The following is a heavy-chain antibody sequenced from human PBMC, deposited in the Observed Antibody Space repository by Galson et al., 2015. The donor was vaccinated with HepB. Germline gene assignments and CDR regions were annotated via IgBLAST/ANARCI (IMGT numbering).Heavy chain of an antibody. J-gene: IGHJ5*02. D-gene: IGHD6-6*01. Sequence: SVKVSCKASGGTFSSYAISWVRQAPGQGLEWMGGIIPIFGTANYAQKFQGRVTITADESTSTAYMELSSLRSEDTAVYYCAREPLSSSQGIALSNWFDPWGQGTLVTVSS. CDR3: AREPLSSSQGIALSNWFDP. CDR2: IIPIFGTA. CDR1: GGTFSSYA. V-gene: IGHV1-69*13.